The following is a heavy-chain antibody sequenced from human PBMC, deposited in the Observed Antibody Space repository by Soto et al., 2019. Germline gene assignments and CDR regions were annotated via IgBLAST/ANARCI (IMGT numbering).Heavy chain of an antibody. CDR2: MNPNSGNT. Sequence: GASVKVSCKASGYTFTSYDINWVRQATGQGLEWMGWMNPNSGNTGYAQKFQGRVTMTRNTSISTAYMELSSLRSEDTAVYYCARVGSYDYIWGSYRPGHAFDIWGQGTMVTVSS. D-gene: IGHD3-16*02. CDR1: GYTFTSYD. CDR3: ARVGSYDYIWGSYRPGHAFDI. V-gene: IGHV1-8*01. J-gene: IGHJ3*02.